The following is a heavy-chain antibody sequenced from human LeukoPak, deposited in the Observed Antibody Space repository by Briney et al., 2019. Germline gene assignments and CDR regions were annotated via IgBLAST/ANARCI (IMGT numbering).Heavy chain of an antibody. D-gene: IGHD1-26*01. Sequence: SETLSLTCTVSNDSISSGDYYWNWIRQPPGKGLEWIGYIFHRGGTSYNPSPKSRILFSVDTSQNQFSLKLNSVTAADTAVYYCARGGGVVGATTWNYWGQGTLVTVSS. V-gene: IGHV4-30-4*01. CDR2: IFHRGGT. J-gene: IGHJ4*02. CDR1: NDSISSGDYY. CDR3: ARGGGVVGATTWNY.